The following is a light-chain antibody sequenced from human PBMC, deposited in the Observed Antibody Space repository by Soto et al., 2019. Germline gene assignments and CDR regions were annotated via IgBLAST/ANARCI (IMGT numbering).Light chain of an antibody. CDR1: SSDVGGYNY. CDR3: CSYAGSYTHV. CDR2: GVS. Sequence: QSALTQSRSVSGSPGQSVTISCTGTSSDVGGYNYVSWYQQHPGKAPKLMIYGVSKRPSGVPDRFSGSKSGNTASLTISGLQAEDEADYYCCSYAGSYTHVFGTGTKVTVL. J-gene: IGLJ1*01. V-gene: IGLV2-11*01.